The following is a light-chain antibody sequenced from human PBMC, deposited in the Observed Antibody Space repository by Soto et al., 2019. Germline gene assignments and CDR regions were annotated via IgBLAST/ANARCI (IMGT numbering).Light chain of an antibody. CDR2: DVS. J-gene: IGLJ2*01. CDR3: SSYTTSSTLVV. V-gene: IGLV2-14*01. Sequence: QSALTQSASVAGSPGQSITISCTGTSSDVGGYNYVSWYQQHPRKAPKLMIYDVSNRPSGVSNRFSGSKSGTTASLTISGLQAEDEADYYCSSYTTSSTLVVFGGGTTLTVL. CDR1: SSDVGGYNY.